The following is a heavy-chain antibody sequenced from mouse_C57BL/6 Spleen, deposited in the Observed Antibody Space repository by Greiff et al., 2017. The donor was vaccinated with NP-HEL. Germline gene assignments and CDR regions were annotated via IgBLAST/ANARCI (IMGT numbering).Heavy chain of an antibody. V-gene: IGHV14-4*01. Sequence: VQLQQSGAELVRPGASVKLSCTASGFNIKDDYMHWVKQRPEQGLEWIGWIDPENGDTEYASKFQGKATITADTSSNTAYLQLSSLTSEDTAVYYCTTFITKDFDYWGQGTTLTVSS. D-gene: IGHD1-1*01. CDR2: IDPENGDT. J-gene: IGHJ2*01. CDR3: TTFITKDFDY. CDR1: GFNIKDDY.